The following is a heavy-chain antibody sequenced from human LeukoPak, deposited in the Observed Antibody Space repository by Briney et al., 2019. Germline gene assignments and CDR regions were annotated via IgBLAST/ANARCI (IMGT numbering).Heavy chain of an antibody. J-gene: IGHJ5*02. V-gene: IGHV1-18*04. CDR3: ALWSGCCSSTSCYEIWFDP. Sequence: ASVKVSCKASGYTFTSYGISWVRQAPGQGLEWMGWISAYNGNTNYAQKLQGRVTMTTDTSTSTAYMELRSLRSDDTAVYYCALWSGCCSSTSCYEIWFDPWGQGTLVTVSS. D-gene: IGHD2-2*03. CDR2: ISAYNGNT. CDR1: GYTFTSYG.